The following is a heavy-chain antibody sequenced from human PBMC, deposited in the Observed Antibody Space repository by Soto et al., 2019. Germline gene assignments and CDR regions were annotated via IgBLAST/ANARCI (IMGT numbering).Heavy chain of an antibody. CDR3: ERGGSYTWDNWLEP. CDR1: GGSVSSGSNY. D-gene: IGHD1-26*01. Sequence: PSETLSLTCTVSGGSVSSGSNYWSWIRQPPGKGLEWIGYIYYSGSTNYNPSLKGRVTISVDTSKNQFSLKLSSVTAADTGVFYCERGGSYTWDNWLEPWGKGTRVTV. V-gene: IGHV4-61*01. CDR2: IYYSGST. J-gene: IGHJ5*02.